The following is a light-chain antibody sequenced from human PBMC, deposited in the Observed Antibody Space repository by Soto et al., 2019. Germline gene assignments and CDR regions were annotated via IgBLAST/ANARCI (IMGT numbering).Light chain of an antibody. CDR3: QQYNSYSPT. CDR2: KAS. Sequence: DTQMTQSPSTLSASVGDRVTITCRASQSISYYLAWYQQRPGRAPHLLIYKASSLESGVPSRFGRSGSGTEFTLTISSLQPDDFATYYCQQYNSYSPTFGQGTKVEIK. V-gene: IGKV1-5*03. J-gene: IGKJ1*01. CDR1: QSISYY.